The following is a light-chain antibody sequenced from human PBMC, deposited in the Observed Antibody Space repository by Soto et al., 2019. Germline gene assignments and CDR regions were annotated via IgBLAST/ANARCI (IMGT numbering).Light chain of an antibody. CDR1: SSDVGGYNY. V-gene: IGLV2-14*01. CDR3: SSYTSSSTLGVI. CDR2: NVN. Sequence: QSVLTQPASVSGSPGQSITISCTGSSSDVGGYNYVSWYQQHPGKAPKLMIFNVNNRPSGVSNHFSGSKSGNTASLTISGLQAEDEADYYCSSYTSSSTLGVIFGGGTKLTVL. J-gene: IGLJ2*01.